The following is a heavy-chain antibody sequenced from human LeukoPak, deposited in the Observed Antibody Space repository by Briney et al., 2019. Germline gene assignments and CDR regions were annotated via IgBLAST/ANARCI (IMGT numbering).Heavy chain of an antibody. CDR2: IYYSGST. J-gene: IGHJ1*01. Sequence: SETLSLTCTVSGGSISSYYWNWIRQPPGKGLEWIGYIYYSGSTNYNPSLKSRVTISVDTSKNQFSLKLSSVTAADTAVYCCASTIEMATTTAYFQHWGQGTLVTVSS. V-gene: IGHV4-59*01. CDR1: GGSISSYY. D-gene: IGHD5-24*01. CDR3: ASTIEMATTTAYFQH.